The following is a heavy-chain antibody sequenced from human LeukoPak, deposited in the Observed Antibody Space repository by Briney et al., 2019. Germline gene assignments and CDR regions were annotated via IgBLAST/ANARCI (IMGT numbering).Heavy chain of an antibody. CDR1: GFTFDDYW. CDR3: ARGGTSGYSSTRHLWGGNYYFDY. CDR2: INQDGSEK. J-gene: IGHJ4*02. D-gene: IGHD2-2*01. V-gene: IGHV3-7*01. Sequence: GGSLRLSCGASGFTFDDYWMSWVRQAPGQGLEGVANINQDGSEKYYLDSAKGRFTISRDNARNSLYLQVNSLRAEDTAVYYCARGGTSGYSSTRHLWGGNYYFDYWGQGSLVTVSS.